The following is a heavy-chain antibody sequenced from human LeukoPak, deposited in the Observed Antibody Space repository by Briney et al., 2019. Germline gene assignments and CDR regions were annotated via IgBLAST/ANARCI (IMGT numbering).Heavy chain of an antibody. D-gene: IGHD2-15*01. V-gene: IGHV3-74*01. Sequence: GGSLRLSCSASGFTFSEYFMHWVRQAPGQGLVWVSRINGDGTTTIYADSVKGRFTISRDNAKNTLYLEMNSLRAEDTAIYFCARRLDATRRFDPWGQGTLVTVSS. CDR2: INGDGTTT. CDR1: GFTFSEYF. CDR3: ARRLDATRRFDP. J-gene: IGHJ5*02.